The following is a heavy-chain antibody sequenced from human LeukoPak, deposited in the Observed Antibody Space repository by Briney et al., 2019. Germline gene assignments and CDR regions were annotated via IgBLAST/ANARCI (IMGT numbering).Heavy chain of an antibody. CDR2: INHSGST. CDR3: ARRGRGLRYFDWLPRFDY. Sequence: SETLSLTCAVYGGSFSGYYWSWIRQPPGKGLEWIGEINHSGSTNYNPSLKSRVTISVDTSKNQFSLKLSSVTAADTAVYYCARRGRGLRYFDWLPRFDYWGQGTLVTVSS. CDR1: GGSFSGYY. V-gene: IGHV4-34*01. D-gene: IGHD3-9*01. J-gene: IGHJ4*02.